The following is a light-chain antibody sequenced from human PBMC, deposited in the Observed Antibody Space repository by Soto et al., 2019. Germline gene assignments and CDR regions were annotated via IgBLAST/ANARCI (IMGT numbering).Light chain of an antibody. CDR1: SSDVGNYKY. CDR2: EVS. J-gene: IGLJ3*02. Sequence: QSALTQSPSASGSPGQSVTISCTGTSSDVGNYKYVSWYQQHPGKAPKLMIYEVSKRTSGVPDRFSGSTSGNTASLTVSGLQAEDEADYYCSSYAGSNNWVFGGGTKLTVL. CDR3: SSYAGSNNWV. V-gene: IGLV2-8*01.